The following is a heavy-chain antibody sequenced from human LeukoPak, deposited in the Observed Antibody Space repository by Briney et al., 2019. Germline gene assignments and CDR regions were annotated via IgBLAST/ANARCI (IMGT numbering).Heavy chain of an antibody. J-gene: IGHJ5*02. Sequence: PSQTLSLTCTVSGGSISSGDYYWSWIRQPPGKGLEWIGYIYHSGSTYYNPSLKSRVTISVDRSKNQFSLKLSSVTAADTAVYYCARRVVVVPAAINWFDPWGQGTLVTVSS. D-gene: IGHD2-2*02. V-gene: IGHV4-30-2*01. CDR1: GGSISSGDYY. CDR2: IYHSGST. CDR3: ARRVVVVPAAINWFDP.